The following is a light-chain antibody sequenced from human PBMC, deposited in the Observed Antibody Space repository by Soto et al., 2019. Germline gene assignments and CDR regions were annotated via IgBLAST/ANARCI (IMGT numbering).Light chain of an antibody. CDR3: HQYNEWRT. J-gene: IGKJ1*01. V-gene: IGKV3-15*01. CDR1: QSLSSS. Sequence: ELVLTQSQGTLSMSPGERATLSCRASQSLSSSSSAWYQQRPGQAPRLLIYDASTRATGIPDRFSGSGSGTEFTLTISSLQSEDVAVYYCHQYNEWRTFGQGTKVDIK. CDR2: DAS.